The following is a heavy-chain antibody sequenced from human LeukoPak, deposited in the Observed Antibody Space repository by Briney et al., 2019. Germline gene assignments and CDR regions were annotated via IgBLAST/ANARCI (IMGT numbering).Heavy chain of an antibody. CDR1: GFTFSNNA. CDR3: TRDRAYGALDY. J-gene: IGHJ4*02. D-gene: IGHD4/OR15-4a*01. CDR2: INGDGSLN. Sequence: PGGSLRLSCAASGFTFSNNAMTWVRQAPGKGLEWVANINGDGSLNGHVASVKGRFTISRDNAKNSVYLQMISLRDEDTAVYYCTRDRAYGALDYWGQGTLVTVSS. V-gene: IGHV3-7*01.